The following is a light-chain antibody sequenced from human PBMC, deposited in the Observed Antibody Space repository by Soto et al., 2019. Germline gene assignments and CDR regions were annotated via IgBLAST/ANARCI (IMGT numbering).Light chain of an antibody. V-gene: IGLV1-44*01. Sequence: QSVLTQPPSASGTPGQRVTISCSGSSSNIGSNTVNWYQQLPGTAPKLLIYSNNQRPSGVPDRFSGSKSGTSASLTISGLQAEDDGDYYCTSYTGSAPFYVFGSGTKVTVL. CDR1: SSNIGSNT. CDR2: SNN. CDR3: TSYTGSAPFYV. J-gene: IGLJ1*01.